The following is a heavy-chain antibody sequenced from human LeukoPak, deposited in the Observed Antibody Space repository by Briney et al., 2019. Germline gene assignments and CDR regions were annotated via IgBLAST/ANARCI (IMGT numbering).Heavy chain of an antibody. D-gene: IGHD1-26*01. CDR1: GFTFSDYY. CDR2: ISYDGSNK. CDR3: AKELQWELLGYYYYGMDV. V-gene: IGHV3-30*18. Sequence: PGGSLRLSCAASGFTFSDYYMSWIRQAPGKGLEWVAVISYDGSNKYYADSVKGRFTISRDNSKNTLYLQMNSLRAEDTAVYYCAKELQWELLGYYYYGMDVWGQGTTVTVSS. J-gene: IGHJ6*02.